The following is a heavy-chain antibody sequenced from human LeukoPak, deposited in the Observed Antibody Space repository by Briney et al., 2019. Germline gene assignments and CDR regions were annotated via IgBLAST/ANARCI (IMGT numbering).Heavy chain of an antibody. Sequence: GGSLRLSCAASGFTFDDYAMHWVRQAPGKGLEWASLISWDGGSTYYADSVKGRFTISRDNSKNSLYLQMNSLRAEDTALYYCAKAGHGSLYYFDYWGQGTLVTVSS. V-gene: IGHV3-43D*04. J-gene: IGHJ4*02. CDR2: ISWDGGST. D-gene: IGHD1-14*01. CDR1: GFTFDDYA. CDR3: AKAGHGSLYYFDY.